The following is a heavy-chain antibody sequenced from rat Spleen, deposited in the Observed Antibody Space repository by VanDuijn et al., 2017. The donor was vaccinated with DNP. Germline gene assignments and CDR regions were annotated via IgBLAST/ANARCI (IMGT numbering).Heavy chain of an antibody. CDR2: ISYDGRDT. CDR1: GFTFSDYA. Sequence: EVQLVESGGGLVQPGRSLKLSCAASGFTFSDYAMAWVRQAPKKSLEWVATISYDGRDTYYRDPVKGRFTISRDNAKSTLYLQMNSLRSEDTATYYCTSNPHIRTAAPFDYWGQGVMVTVSS. J-gene: IGHJ2*01. V-gene: IGHV5-17*01. D-gene: IGHD3-8*01. CDR3: TSNPHIRTAAPFDY.